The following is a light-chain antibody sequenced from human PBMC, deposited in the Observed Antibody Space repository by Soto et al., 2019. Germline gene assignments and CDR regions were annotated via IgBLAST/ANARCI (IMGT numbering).Light chain of an antibody. CDR3: QQCYSTPWT. J-gene: IGKJ4*01. CDR2: AAS. Sequence: DIQMTQSPSSLSASVGDRVTITCRASQSISTYLNWFQQKTGKAPKLLIYAASSLQSGVLSRFSGSGCGTDITLSTSSLQPEDFASYYWQQCYSTPWTFGGGTNVEIK. CDR1: QSISTY. V-gene: IGKV1-39*01.